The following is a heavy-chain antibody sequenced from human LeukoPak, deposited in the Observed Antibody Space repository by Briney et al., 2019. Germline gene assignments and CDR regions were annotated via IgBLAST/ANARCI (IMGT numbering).Heavy chain of an antibody. CDR1: GCTLTELC. Sequence: ASVKFSFKVSGCTLTELCIHWVRQAPGKGGEWMGGIDPDDGERIYSPKFQGRVTMTEDTSTDTAHLVLSGLRSEDTAVYFCAAVSGSYTLLDCWGQGTPVTVSS. CDR3: AAVSGSYTLLDC. CDR2: IDPDDGER. D-gene: IGHD1-26*01. J-gene: IGHJ4*02. V-gene: IGHV1-24*01.